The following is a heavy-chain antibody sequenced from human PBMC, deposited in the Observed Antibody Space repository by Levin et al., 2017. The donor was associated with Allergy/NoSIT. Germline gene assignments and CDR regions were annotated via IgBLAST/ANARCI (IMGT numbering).Heavy chain of an antibody. CDR2: IYYSGST. J-gene: IGHJ4*02. Sequence: SQTLSLTCTVSGGSISSFYWSWIRQPPGKGLEWIGYIYYSGSTNYNPSLKSRVTISVDTSKNQFSLKLSSVTAADTAVYYCAGTYGSGSIDYWGQGTLVTVSS. CDR3: AGTYGSGSIDY. CDR1: GGSISSFY. D-gene: IGHD3-10*01. V-gene: IGHV4-59*01.